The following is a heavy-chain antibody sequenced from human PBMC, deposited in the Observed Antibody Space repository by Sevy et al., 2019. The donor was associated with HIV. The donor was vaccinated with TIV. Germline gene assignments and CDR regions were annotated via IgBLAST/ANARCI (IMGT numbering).Heavy chain of an antibody. D-gene: IGHD3-3*01. CDR3: ARTTYDFWSGYRTGEYFFDY. Sequence: SETLSLTCTVSGGSISSYYWSWIRQPPGKGLEWIGYIYYSGSTNYNPSLKSRVTISVDTSKNQLSSKLSSVTAADTAVYYCARTTYDFWSGYRTGEYFFDYWGQGTLVTVSS. V-gene: IGHV4-59*12. J-gene: IGHJ4*02. CDR2: IYYSGST. CDR1: GGSISSYY.